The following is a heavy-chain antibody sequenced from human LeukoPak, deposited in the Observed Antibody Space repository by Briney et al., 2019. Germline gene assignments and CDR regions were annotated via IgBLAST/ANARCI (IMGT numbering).Heavy chain of an antibody. D-gene: IGHD2-15*01. V-gene: IGHV4-61*01. Sequence: PSETLSLTCTVSGGSVSSDSFYWSWIRQIPGKGLEWIGYIYYTGSTNYNPSLKSRVTISVDTSKNQFSLKLSSVTAADTAVYYCARDTGYCSGGSCYHNYFDFWGQGALVTVSS. CDR1: GGSVSSDSFY. CDR2: IYYTGST. J-gene: IGHJ4*02. CDR3: ARDTGYCSGGSCYHNYFDF.